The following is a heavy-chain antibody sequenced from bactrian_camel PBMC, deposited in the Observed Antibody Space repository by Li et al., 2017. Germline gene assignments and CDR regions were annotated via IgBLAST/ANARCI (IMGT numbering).Heavy chain of an antibody. CDR2: TRGTDGST. J-gene: IGHJ6*01. CDR3: AARSVGWCPLFEHWLGKRAYTPGGYFAN. D-gene: IGHD1*01. V-gene: IGHV3S63*01. CDR1: GFTFDDSD. Sequence: HVQLVESGGGSVQAGGSLRLTCTASGFTFDDSDMGWYRQAPGNECELVSTRGTDGSTYYADSVKGRFTISHDSAKNTLYLQMNSLKPEDTAMYYCAARSVGWCPLFEHWLGKRAYTPGGYFANWGQGTQVT.